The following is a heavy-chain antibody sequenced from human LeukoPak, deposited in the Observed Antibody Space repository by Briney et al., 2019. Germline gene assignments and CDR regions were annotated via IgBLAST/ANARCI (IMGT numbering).Heavy chain of an antibody. D-gene: IGHD3-10*01. J-gene: IGHJ6*03. V-gene: IGHV4-59*01. CDR3: AREYYYGSGSYGVDYYYYMDV. CDR1: GGSISSYY. Sequence: SETLSLTCTVSGGSISSYYWSWIRQPPGKGLEWIGNIYYSGSTNYNPSLKSRVTISVDTSKNQFSLKLSSVTAADTAVYYCAREYYYGSGSYGVDYYYYMDVWGKGTTVTVSS. CDR2: IYYSGST.